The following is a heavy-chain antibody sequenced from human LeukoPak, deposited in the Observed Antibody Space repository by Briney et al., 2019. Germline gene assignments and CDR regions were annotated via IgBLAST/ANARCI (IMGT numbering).Heavy chain of an antibody. CDR1: GFTFSSSW. Sequence: PGGSLRLSCAASGFTFSSSWMYWVRHAPGKGLVWVSRIDSDGSDTTYADSVKGRFTISRDNAKNTLYLQMNSLRAEDTAVYYCARAGYNWEHDYWGQGTLVTVSS. D-gene: IGHD5-24*01. CDR2: IDSDGSDT. J-gene: IGHJ4*02. V-gene: IGHV3-74*01. CDR3: ARAGYNWEHDY.